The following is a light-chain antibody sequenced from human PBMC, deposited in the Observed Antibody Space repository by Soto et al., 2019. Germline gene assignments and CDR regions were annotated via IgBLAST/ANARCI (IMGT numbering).Light chain of an antibody. CDR3: QQLRMYTST. CDR1: QSISGS. V-gene: IGKV1-39*01. CDR2: GAS. J-gene: IGKJ4*01. Sequence: DIQMTQSPSSMSASVRDRVTITCGASQSISGSLNWYQQKPGKAPKLLIYGASTLYGGVPSRFSVSGSGTDFALTITSLQDEDFATYYCQQLRMYTSTFGGGTKVDIK.